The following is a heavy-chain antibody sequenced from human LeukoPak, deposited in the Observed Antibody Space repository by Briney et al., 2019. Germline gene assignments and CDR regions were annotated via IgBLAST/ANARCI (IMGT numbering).Heavy chain of an antibody. J-gene: IGHJ6*02. D-gene: IGHD2-2*01. CDR3: ARATGVVVPATIFHYYYGMDL. V-gene: IGHV3-21*01. Sequence: GGSLRLSCAASGFTFSGYNMNWVRQAPGKGLEWVSSISSTSSYIYYADSVKGRFTISRGNAKNSLYLQMNSLRAEDTAVFYCARATGVVVPATIFHYYYGMDLWGQGTTVTVSS. CDR2: ISSTSSYI. CDR1: GFTFSGYN.